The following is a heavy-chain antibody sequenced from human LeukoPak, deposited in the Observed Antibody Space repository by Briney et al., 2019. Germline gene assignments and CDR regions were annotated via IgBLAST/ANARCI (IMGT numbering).Heavy chain of an antibody. D-gene: IGHD3-10*01. CDR1: GFTFSTSA. CDR3: AKGSF. J-gene: IGHJ4*02. V-gene: IGHV3-23*01. Sequence: GGSLRLSCVVSGFTFSTSAMSWVRQAPGKGLEWVSGISESGGSTYYADSAKGRFTSSRDNSKNTLYLQMNNLRAEDTAAYYCAKGSFWGQGTLVTVSS. CDR2: ISESGGST.